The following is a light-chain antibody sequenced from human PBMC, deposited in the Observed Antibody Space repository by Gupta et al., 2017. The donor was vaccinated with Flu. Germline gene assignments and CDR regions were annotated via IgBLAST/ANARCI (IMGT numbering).Light chain of an antibody. Sequence: YVLSPPPSVSVAPGQTARLTRGGHNIGIKSVQWYQPKPGQAPLLVVHDDSARPSGIPARFSGSNSGNTATLSISGVEAGDEAGDEADYYCQVWDSSNDHPVFGGGTKLTVL. CDR2: DDS. J-gene: IGLJ3*02. CDR3: QVWDSSNDHPV. V-gene: IGLV3-21*02. CDR1: NIGIKS.